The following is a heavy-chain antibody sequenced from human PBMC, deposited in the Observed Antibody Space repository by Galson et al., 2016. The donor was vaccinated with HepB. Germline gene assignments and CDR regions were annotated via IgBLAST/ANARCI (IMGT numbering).Heavy chain of an antibody. J-gene: IGHJ4*02. CDR2: ITRAGDET. D-gene: IGHD2-2*01. CDR3: ASFLEKVRPMDY. V-gene: IGHV3-23*01. Sequence: SLRLSCATSGFTSITYAMSRVRQAPGKGLEWVALITRAGDETYYGDSVKGRFTISRDNSKSTVYLQMDSLRAEDSAVYYCASFLEKVRPMDYWGRGTLVSVSS. CDR1: GFTSITYA.